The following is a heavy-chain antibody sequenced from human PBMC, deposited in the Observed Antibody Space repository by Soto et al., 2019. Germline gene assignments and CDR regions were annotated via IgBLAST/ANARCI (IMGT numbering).Heavy chain of an antibody. CDR3: AREGSSTWTYYFHF. V-gene: IGHV6-1*01. Sequence: SQTLSLTCAISGDSVSSNIAAWNWVRQSPSRGLEWLGRTKYRSKWYTDYATSVKSRISINPDTSKNQVSLQLNSVTPEDTAVYYCAREGSSTWTYYFHFWYQGILRTVS. J-gene: IGHJ4*02. D-gene: IGHD6-13*01. CDR1: GDSVSSNIAA. CDR2: TKYRSKWYT.